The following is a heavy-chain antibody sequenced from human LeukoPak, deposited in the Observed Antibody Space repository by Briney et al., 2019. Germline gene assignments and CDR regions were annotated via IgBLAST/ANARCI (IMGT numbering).Heavy chain of an antibody. D-gene: IGHD3-22*01. V-gene: IGHV3-30*18. CDR1: GFTFSSYG. Sequence: PGRSLRLSCAASGFTFSSYGMHWVRQAPGKGLEWVAVISYDGSNKYYADSVKGRFTISRDNSKNTLYLQMNSLRAEDTAVYYCAKESDYYDSGAPDYWGQGTLVTVSS. CDR3: AKESDYYDSGAPDY. CDR2: ISYDGSNK. J-gene: IGHJ4*02.